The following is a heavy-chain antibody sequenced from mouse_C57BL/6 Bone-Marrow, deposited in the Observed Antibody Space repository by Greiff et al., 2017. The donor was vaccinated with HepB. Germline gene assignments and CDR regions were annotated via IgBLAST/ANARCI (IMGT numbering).Heavy chain of an antibody. CDR3: ARSGLLRAMDY. Sequence: VQGVESGAELAKPGASVKLSCKASGYTFTSYWMHWVKQRPGQGLEWIGYIKPSSGYTKYNQKFTDKATLTADKSSSTADMQVSRLTYEDSAVYDYARSGLLRAMDYWGQGTSGTVSS. D-gene: IGHD2-3*01. CDR2: IKPSSGYT. J-gene: IGHJ4*01. V-gene: IGHV1-7*01. CDR1: GYTFTSYW.